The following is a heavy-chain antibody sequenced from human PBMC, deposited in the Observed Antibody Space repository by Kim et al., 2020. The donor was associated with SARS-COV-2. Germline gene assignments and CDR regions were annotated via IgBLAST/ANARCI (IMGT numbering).Heavy chain of an antibody. CDR2: ISGSGGST. J-gene: IGHJ4*02. CDR3: AKVDGYCSGGSCYPLGWPFDC. CDR1: GFTFSSYA. D-gene: IGHD2-15*01. Sequence: GGSLRLSCAASGFTFSSYAMSWVRQAPGKGLEWVSAISGSGGSTYYADSVKGRFTISRDNSKNTLYLQMNNLRAEDTAVYYCAKVDGYCSGGSCYPLGWPFDCWGQGTLVTVSS. V-gene: IGHV3-23*01.